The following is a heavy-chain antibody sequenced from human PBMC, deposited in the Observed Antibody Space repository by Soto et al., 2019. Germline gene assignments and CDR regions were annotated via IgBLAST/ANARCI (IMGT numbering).Heavy chain of an antibody. V-gene: IGHV3-23*01. D-gene: IGHD3-10*01. J-gene: IGHJ5*02. CDR2: ISGSGGST. CDR3: AKVVTMVRGVIRPNWFDP. Sequence: PGGSLRLSCAASGFTFSSYAMSWVRQAPGKGLEWVSAISGSGGSTYYADSVKGRFTISRDNSKNTLYPQMNSLRAEDTAVYYCAKVVTMVRGVIRPNWFDPWGQGTLVTVSS. CDR1: GFTFSSYA.